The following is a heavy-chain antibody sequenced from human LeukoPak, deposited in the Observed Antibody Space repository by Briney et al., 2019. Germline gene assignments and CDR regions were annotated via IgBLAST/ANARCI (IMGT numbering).Heavy chain of an antibody. CDR3: ARDQKWGLDYYDGMDV. CDR1: GGSISSYY. Sequence: SETLSLTCTVSGGSISSYYWSWIRQPAGEGLEWIAYIYYSGSTNYNTSLKSRVTISVDTSKNQFSLKLSSVTAADTAVYYCARDQKWGLDYYDGMDVWGQGTTVTVSS. D-gene: IGHD2-21*01. J-gene: IGHJ6*02. V-gene: IGHV4-59*01. CDR2: IYYSGST.